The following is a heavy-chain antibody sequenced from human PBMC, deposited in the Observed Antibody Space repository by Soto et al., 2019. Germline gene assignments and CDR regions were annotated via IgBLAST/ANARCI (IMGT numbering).Heavy chain of an antibody. D-gene: IGHD6-19*01. CDR1: GGSISSYY. Sequence: PSETLSLTCTVSGGSISSYYWSWIRQPPGKGLEWIGYIYYSGSTNYNPPLKSRVTISVDTSKNQFSLKLSSVTAADTAVYYCARDNSSVTSGYYYYGMDVWGQGPTVTV. CDR3: ARDNSSVTSGYYYYGMDV. V-gene: IGHV4-59*01. J-gene: IGHJ6*02. CDR2: IYYSGST.